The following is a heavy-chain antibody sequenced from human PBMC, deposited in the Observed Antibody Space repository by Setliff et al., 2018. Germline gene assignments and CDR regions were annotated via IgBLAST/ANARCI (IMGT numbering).Heavy chain of an antibody. V-gene: IGHV1-2*06. D-gene: IGHD3-16*01. Sequence: ASVKVSCKASGYNFTGYYMYWVRQAPGQGLEWMGRINPSSGATIYAQKFQGRVTMTSDTSISTAYMELGRLRSDDTTVYFCARDGGGDSDAFDIWGQGTMVTVSS. CDR3: ARDGGGDSDAFDI. CDR2: INPSSGAT. J-gene: IGHJ3*02. CDR1: GYNFTGYY.